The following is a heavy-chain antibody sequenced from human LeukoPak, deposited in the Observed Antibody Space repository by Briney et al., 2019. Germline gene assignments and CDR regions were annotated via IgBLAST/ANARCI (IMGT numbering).Heavy chain of an antibody. Sequence: ASVKVSCKTSGYIFTDYYIHWVRQAPGQGLEWMGWINPKTGDTNSAQKFQRWVTMTRDTAISTAYMELNRLALDDTAVYYCARDPGEIAAADSYYFDYWGQGTLVTVSS. CDR1: GYIFTDYY. V-gene: IGHV1-2*04. CDR2: INPKTGDT. J-gene: IGHJ4*02. CDR3: ARDPGEIAAADSYYFDY. D-gene: IGHD6-13*01.